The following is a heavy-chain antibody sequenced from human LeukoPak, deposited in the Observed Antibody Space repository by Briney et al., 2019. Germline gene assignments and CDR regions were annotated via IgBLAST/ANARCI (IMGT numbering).Heavy chain of an antibody. J-gene: IGHJ4*02. V-gene: IGHV3-48*03. D-gene: IGHD4-11*01. CDR1: GFTFSSYE. CDR3: ARGRFESNGDYDY. CDR2: ISSSGSTI. Sequence: GGSLRLSCAASGFTFSSYEMNWVRQAPGKGLEWVSYISSSGSTIYYADSVKGRFTISRDNAKSSLYLQMNSLRAEDTAVYYCARGRFESNGDYDYWGQGTLVTVSS.